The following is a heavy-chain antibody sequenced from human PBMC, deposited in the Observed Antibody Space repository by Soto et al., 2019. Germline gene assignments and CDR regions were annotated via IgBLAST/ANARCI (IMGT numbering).Heavy chain of an antibody. Sequence: LRLSCAASGFTVSSNHMSWVRQAPGKGLEWVSVIYSGGNTYYADSVKGRFTISRDNSKNTLYLQMNSLRAEDTAVYFCARDYDRDSFDTWGQGTLVTVSS. CDR2: IYSGGNT. CDR1: GFTVSSNH. J-gene: IGHJ5*02. CDR3: ARDYDRDSFDT. D-gene: IGHD3-9*01. V-gene: IGHV3-53*01.